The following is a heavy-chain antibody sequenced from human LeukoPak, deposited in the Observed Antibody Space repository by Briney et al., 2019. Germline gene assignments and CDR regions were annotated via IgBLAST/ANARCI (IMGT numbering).Heavy chain of an antibody. J-gene: IGHJ5*02. Sequence: GGPLRLSCAASGFTVSSNCMSWVRQAPGKGLEWVSVIYSAGSTYYADSVKGRFTISRDNSKNTLYLQMNSLRAEDTAVYYCAARITIFGVLISWGQGTLVTVSS. V-gene: IGHV3-53*01. CDR1: GFTVSSNC. CDR3: AARITIFGVLIS. D-gene: IGHD3-3*01. CDR2: IYSAGST.